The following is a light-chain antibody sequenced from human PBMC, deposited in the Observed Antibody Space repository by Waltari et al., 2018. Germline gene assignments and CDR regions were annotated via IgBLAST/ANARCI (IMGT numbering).Light chain of an antibody. Sequence: SYELTQPPSVSVSPGQTASITCSGDILGTKYASWYQQNPGQSPLLVIYQDTKRPSEIPERFSGSKSANAATLTITGTQAVDEADYYCQALGTGAWVFGGGTKLTVL. CDR2: QDT. J-gene: IGLJ3*02. CDR3: QALGTGAWV. CDR1: ILGTKY. V-gene: IGLV3-1*01.